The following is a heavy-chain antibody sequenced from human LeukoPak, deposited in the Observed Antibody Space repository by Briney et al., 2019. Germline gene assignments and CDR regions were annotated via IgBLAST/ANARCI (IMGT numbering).Heavy chain of an antibody. J-gene: IGHJ4*02. CDR1: GYTFTSYA. Sequence: GASVKVSCKASGYTFTSYAMHWVRQAPGQRLEWMGWINAGNGNTKYSQEFQGRVTITRDTSASTAYMELSSLRSEDMAVYYCARGGAAAGRGGYFDYWGQGTLVTVSS. CDR3: ARGGAAAGRGGYFDY. V-gene: IGHV1-3*03. CDR2: INAGNGNT. D-gene: IGHD6-13*01.